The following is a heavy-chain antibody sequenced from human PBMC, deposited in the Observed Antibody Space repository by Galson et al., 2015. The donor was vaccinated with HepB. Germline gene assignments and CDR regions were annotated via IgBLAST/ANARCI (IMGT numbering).Heavy chain of an antibody. CDR2: INSDGSST. V-gene: IGHV3-74*01. Sequence: SLRLSCAASGFTFSSSWMHWVRQTPGKGLVWVSRINSDGSSTSYADSVKGRFTISRDNAKNTLYLQMNSLRAEDTAVYYRARDKAGNRAFQHWGLGTLVTVSS. CDR1: GFTFSSSW. J-gene: IGHJ1*01. D-gene: IGHD1-14*01. CDR3: ARDKAGNRAFQH.